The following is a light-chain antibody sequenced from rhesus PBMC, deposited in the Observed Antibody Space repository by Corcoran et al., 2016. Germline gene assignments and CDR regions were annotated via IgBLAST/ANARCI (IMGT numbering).Light chain of an antibody. Sequence: DIQMTQSPSSLSASVGDTVTITCRASQGISNNLAWYQQKQGKVPKLLIYSASTLQSGVPSRFSGSGSGTVLTLTISSLQPEDFATYYCQHGYGTPYSFGQGTKMEIK. CDR2: SAS. CDR1: QGISNN. V-gene: IGKV1-33*02. J-gene: IGKJ2*01. CDR3: QHGYGTPYS.